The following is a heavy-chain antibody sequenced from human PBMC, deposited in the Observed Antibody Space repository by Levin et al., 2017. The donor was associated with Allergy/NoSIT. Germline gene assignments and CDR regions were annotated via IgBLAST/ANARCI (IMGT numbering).Heavy chain of an antibody. CDR1: GFTFSSYG. J-gene: IGHJ4*02. V-gene: IGHV3-30*18. CDR2: ISYDGSNK. Sequence: GESLKISCAASGFTFSSYGMHWVRQAPGKGLEWVAVISYDGSNKYYADSVKGRFTISRDNSKNTLYLQMNSLRAEDTAVYYCAKSDRSSSEVFDYWGQGTLVTVSS. CDR3: AKSDRSSSEVFDY. D-gene: IGHD6-6*01.